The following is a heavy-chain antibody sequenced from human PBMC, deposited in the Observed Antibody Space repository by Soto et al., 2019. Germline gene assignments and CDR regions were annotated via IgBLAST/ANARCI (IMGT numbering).Heavy chain of an antibody. CDR1: GFTFSSYA. CDR3: ARDQGEWRMTVGY. D-gene: IGHD3-10*01. V-gene: IGHV3-30-3*01. Sequence: QVQLVESGGGVVQPGRSLRLSCAASGFTFSSYAMHWVRQAPGKGLEWVAVISYDGSNKYYADSVKGRFTISRDNSKNTLYLQMNSLRAEDTAVYYCARDQGEWRMTVGYWGQGTLVTVSS. J-gene: IGHJ4*02. CDR2: ISYDGSNK.